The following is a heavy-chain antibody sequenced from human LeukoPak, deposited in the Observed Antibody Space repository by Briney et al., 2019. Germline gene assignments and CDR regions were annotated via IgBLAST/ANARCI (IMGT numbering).Heavy chain of an antibody. Sequence: ASVKVSCKVSGSSVTDRSMNWVRQDPGNGLEWMGGFDPEDGERMYAQKFEGRVTMTEDTSTDTAYMELSSLTFDDTAIYYCARGRGWGILDSWGQGHLVTVSS. J-gene: IGHJ4*02. CDR3: ARGRGWGILDS. V-gene: IGHV1-24*01. CDR2: FDPEDGER. D-gene: IGHD6-19*01. CDR1: GSSVTDRS.